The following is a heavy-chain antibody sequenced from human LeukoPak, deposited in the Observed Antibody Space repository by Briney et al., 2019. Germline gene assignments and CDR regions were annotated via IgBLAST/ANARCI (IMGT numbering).Heavy chain of an antibody. J-gene: IGHJ1*01. D-gene: IGHD2-2*01. CDR3: ASDGGYCSSTSCPPPAEYFQH. CDR2: IKQDGSEK. CDR1: GFTFSSYW. Sequence: GGSLRLSCAASGFTFSSYWMSWIRQAPGKGLEWVANIKQDGSEKYYVDSVKGRFTISRDNAKNSLYLQMNSLRAEDTAVYYCASDGGYCSSTSCPPPAEYFQHWGQGTLVTVSS. V-gene: IGHV3-7*01.